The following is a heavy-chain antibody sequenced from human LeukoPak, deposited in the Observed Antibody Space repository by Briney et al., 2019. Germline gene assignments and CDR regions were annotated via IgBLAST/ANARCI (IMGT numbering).Heavy chain of an antibody. CDR3: ARIVVALTYYYYMDV. V-gene: IGHV4-39*01. CDR2: IYYSGTT. D-gene: IGHD3-22*01. CDR1: GGPISSSSYY. Sequence: SETLSLTCTVSGGPISSSSYYWGWIRQPPGKGLEWLGSIYYSGTTYYNPSLKSRVTISVDTSKNQFSLKLSSVTAADTAVYYCARIVVALTYYYYMDVWGKGATVTASS. J-gene: IGHJ6*03.